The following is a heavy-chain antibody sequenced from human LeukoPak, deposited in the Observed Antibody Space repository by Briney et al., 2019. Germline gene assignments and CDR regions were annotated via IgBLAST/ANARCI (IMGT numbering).Heavy chain of an antibody. D-gene: IGHD1-26*01. CDR2: INPNSGGT. CDR1: GYTFTGYY. J-gene: IGHJ6*03. V-gene: IGHV1-2*02. Sequence: ASVKVSCKASGYTFTGYYMHLVRQAPGQGLEWMGWINPNSGGTNYAQKFQGRVTMTRDTSISTAYMELSRLRSDDTAAYYCARGMEPLNLYYMDVWGKGTTVTVSS. CDR3: ARGMEPLNLYYMDV.